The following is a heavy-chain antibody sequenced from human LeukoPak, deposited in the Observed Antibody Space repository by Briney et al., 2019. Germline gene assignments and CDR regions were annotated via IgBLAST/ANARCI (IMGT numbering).Heavy chain of an antibody. V-gene: IGHV3-23*01. Sequence: GGSLRLSCTASGFTFSSYAMYWVRQAPGKGLEWVSGIFGSGGSAHYADSVKGRFTISRDNSQNTVYLQMNSLRAEDTAVYYCGKTTTGYSSGRNVAWPVDYWGQGTLVTVSS. CDR1: GFTFSSYA. D-gene: IGHD6-19*01. J-gene: IGHJ4*02. CDR2: IFGSGGSA. CDR3: GKTTTGYSSGRNVAWPVDY.